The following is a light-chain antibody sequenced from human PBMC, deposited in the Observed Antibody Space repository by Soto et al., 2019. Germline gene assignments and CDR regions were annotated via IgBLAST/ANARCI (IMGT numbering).Light chain of an antibody. Sequence: QSVLTQPASVSGSPGQSITISCSGTTSDVGGYDVVSWYQQHPGKAPKLMIFEVNQRPSGVSDRFSGSKSGNTASLTISGLQAGDEADYYCCSFAGSSTFWVFGGGTKVTLL. CDR2: EVN. V-gene: IGLV2-23*02. J-gene: IGLJ3*02. CDR1: TSDVGGYDV. CDR3: CSFAGSSTFWV.